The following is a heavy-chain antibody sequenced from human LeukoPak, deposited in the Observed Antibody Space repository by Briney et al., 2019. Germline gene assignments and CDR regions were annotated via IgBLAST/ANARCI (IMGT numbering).Heavy chain of an antibody. CDR2: INSDGSST. D-gene: IGHD3-3*01. CDR3: ATNRITIFGVVTDY. J-gene: IGHJ4*02. CDR1: GFTFSSYW. V-gene: IGHV3-74*01. Sequence: GGSLRLSCAASGFTFSSYWMHWVRQAPGKGLVWVSRINSDGSSTSYADSVKGRFTISRDNAENTLHLQMNSLRAEDTAVYYCATNRITIFGVVTDYWGQGTLVTVSS.